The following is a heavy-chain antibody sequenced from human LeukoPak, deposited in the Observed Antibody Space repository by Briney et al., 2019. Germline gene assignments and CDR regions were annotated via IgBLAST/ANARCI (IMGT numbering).Heavy chain of an antibody. Sequence: WGSLRLSCAASGFTFSTYVMTWVRQAPGKGLEWVSAISGSGGSTYNADSVKGRFTLSRDNSKNTLYLQMNSLRAEDTDVYYCGGSGSYYRLDYWGQGTLVTVSS. J-gene: IGHJ4*02. D-gene: IGHD3-10*01. V-gene: IGHV3-23*01. CDR3: GGSGSYYRLDY. CDR1: GFTFSTYV. CDR2: ISGSGGST.